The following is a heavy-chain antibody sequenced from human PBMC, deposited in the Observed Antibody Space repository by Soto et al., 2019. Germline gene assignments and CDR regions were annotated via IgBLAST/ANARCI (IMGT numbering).Heavy chain of an antibody. J-gene: IGHJ4*02. CDR3: ARGKRWLQLTFDY. CDR1: GGSFSGYY. CDR2: INHSGST. D-gene: IGHD5-12*01. V-gene: IGHV4-34*01. Sequence: QVQLQQWGAGLLKPSETLSLTCAVYGGSFSGYYWSWIRQPPGKGLEWIGEINHSGSTNYNPSLKSRVTMSVDTSKNQFSLKLSSVTAADTAVYYCARGKRWLQLTFDYWGQGTLVTVSS.